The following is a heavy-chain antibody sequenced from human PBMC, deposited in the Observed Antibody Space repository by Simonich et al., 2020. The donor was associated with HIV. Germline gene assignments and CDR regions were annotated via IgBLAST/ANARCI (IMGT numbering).Heavy chain of an antibody. CDR2: ISAHNGKT. CDR3: ARLLGDYFDY. CDR1: GYTFPSFG. D-gene: IGHD3-16*01. V-gene: IGHV1-18*01. J-gene: IGHJ4*02. Sequence: QVQLVQSGPEVKKPGASVKVSCKASGYTFPSFGITWVRQAPGQGLEWMGWISAHNGKTNYAQKFQDRVTMTTDTSTTTAHMEVRSLRSDDTAVYYCARLLGDYFDYWGQGTLVTVSS.